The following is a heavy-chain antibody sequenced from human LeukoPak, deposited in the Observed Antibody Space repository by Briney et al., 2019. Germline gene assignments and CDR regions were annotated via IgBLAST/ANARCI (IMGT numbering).Heavy chain of an antibody. J-gene: IGHJ6*02. CDR2: IKSKTDGGTT. CDR1: GFTFSNAW. Sequence: PGGSLRLSCAASGFTFSNAWMSWVREAPGKGLEWGGRIKSKTDGGTTDYAASVKGRVTISRDDSKNTLSLQMSSLNTEDTAVYYCTRLKEGYYYYGMDVWGQGTTVTVSS. D-gene: IGHD2-8*01. CDR3: TRLKEGYYYYGMDV. V-gene: IGHV3-15*01.